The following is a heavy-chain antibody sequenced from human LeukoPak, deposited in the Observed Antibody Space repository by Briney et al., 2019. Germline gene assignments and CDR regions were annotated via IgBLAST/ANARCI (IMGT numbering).Heavy chain of an antibody. CDR3: AKDTSSGYAREYNWFDP. D-gene: IGHD5-12*01. V-gene: IGHV3-23*01. J-gene: IGHJ5*02. CDR2: ISGSGGST. CDR1: GFTFSSYA. Sequence: GGSLRLSCAASGFTFSSYAMSWVRQAPGKGLEWVSAISGSGGSTYYADSVKGRFTISRDNSKNTLYLQMNSLRAEDTAVYSCAKDTSSGYAREYNWFDPWGQGTLVTVSS.